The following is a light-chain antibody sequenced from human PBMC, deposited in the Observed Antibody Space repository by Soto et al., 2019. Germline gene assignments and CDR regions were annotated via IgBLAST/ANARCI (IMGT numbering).Light chain of an antibody. CDR2: GAS. CDR1: QAVASRD. J-gene: IGKJ1*01. V-gene: IGKV3-20*01. Sequence: VVWQSPGTLSLSTRERATLSCRASQAVASRDLAWYQQKSGQAPRLLIYGASSRAIHTPDRFSGSGSGTDFTLTISGLEPEDFAVYYCQHFGISLWTFGQGTKVDIK. CDR3: QHFGISLWT.